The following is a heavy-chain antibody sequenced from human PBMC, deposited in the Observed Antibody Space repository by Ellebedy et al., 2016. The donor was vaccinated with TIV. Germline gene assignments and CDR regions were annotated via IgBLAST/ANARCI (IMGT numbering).Heavy chain of an antibody. Sequence: GESLKISCAASGFTFSNYAMAWVRQAPGKGLEWVSAIGPRSDYKFYADSVKGRFTISRDNFGGTLYLQMNSLRADDTAVYYCAKDLGYSTSWYSPFDYWGQGTLVTVSS. CDR2: IGPRSDYK. CDR1: GFTFSNYA. D-gene: IGHD6-13*01. CDR3: AKDLGYSTSWYSPFDY. V-gene: IGHV3-23*01. J-gene: IGHJ4*02.